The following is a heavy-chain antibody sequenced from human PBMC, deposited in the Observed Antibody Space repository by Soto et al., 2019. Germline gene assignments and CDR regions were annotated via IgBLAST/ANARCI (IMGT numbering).Heavy chain of an antibody. CDR2: IHHSGGP. Sequence: QVQLQESGPGLVKPSGTLSLTCAVSGDSISSSAWWTWVRQPPGKGLEWIGEIHHSGGPNYNPSLKSRVTISTDKPKNQFSLKLSPVTAADTAVYYCARDYAGITGTTLVWGQGLLVTVSS. D-gene: IGHD1-20*01. CDR3: ARDYAGITGTTLV. V-gene: IGHV4-4*02. CDR1: GDSISSSAW. J-gene: IGHJ4*02.